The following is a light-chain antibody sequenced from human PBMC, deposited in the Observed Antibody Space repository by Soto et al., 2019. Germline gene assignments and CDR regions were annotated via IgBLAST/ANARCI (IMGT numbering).Light chain of an antibody. CDR3: NSYTRSLTYV. Sequence: QSVLTQPASVSGSPGQSITISCTGTSSDIGDYNCVSWYQQHPGKAPKLMIYNVSNRPSEISNRFSGSKSGNTASLTISGLQAEDEAEYYCNSYTRSLTYVVATGTKLTVL. J-gene: IGLJ1*01. V-gene: IGLV2-14*03. CDR2: NVS. CDR1: SSDIGDYNC.